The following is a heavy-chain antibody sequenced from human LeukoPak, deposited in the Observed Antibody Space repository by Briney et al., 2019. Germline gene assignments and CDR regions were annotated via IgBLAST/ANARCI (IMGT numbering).Heavy chain of an antibody. D-gene: IGHD5-24*01. CDR3: AGRQMATIED. J-gene: IGHJ4*02. V-gene: IGHV3-11*01. CDR1: GFTFSDFY. CDR2: ISSSGSTI. Sequence: PGGSLTLSCAASGFTFSDFYMTWIRQAPGKGLEWVSYISSSGSTIYYADSVKGRFTISRDNAKNSLYLQMNSLRAEDTAVYYCAGRQMATIEDWGQGTLVTVSS.